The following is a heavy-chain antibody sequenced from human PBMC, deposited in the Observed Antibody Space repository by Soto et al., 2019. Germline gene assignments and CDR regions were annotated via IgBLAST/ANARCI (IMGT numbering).Heavy chain of an antibody. D-gene: IGHD3-10*01. J-gene: IGHJ6*02. V-gene: IGHV1-2*02. CDR1: GYTFTGYY. CDR2: INPNSGGT. Sequence: ASVKVSCKASGYTFTGYYMHWVRQAPGQGLEWMGWINPNSGGTNYAQKFQGRVTMTRDTSISTAYMELSRLRSDDTAVYYCARDLLWFGESFGYYYGMDVWGQGTTVTVSS. CDR3: ARDLLWFGESFGYYYGMDV.